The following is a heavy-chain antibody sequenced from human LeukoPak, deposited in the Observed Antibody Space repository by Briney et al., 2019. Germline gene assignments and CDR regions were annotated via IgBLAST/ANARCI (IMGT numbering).Heavy chain of an antibody. V-gene: IGHV4-39*07. CDR1: GGSISSSSYY. CDR2: IYYSGST. Sequence: PSETLSLTCTVSGGSISSSSYYWGWIRQPPGKGPEWIGSIYYSGSTYYNPSLKSRVTISVDTSKNQFSLKLSSVTAADTAVYYCARGLGVVVPGEGFYYGMDVWGQGTTVTVSS. CDR3: ARGLGVVVPGEGFYYGMDV. D-gene: IGHD2-2*01. J-gene: IGHJ6*02.